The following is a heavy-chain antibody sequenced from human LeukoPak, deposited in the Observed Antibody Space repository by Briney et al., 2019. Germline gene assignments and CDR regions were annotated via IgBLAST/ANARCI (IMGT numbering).Heavy chain of an antibody. CDR2: INPNSGGT. CDR1: GYTFTGYY. D-gene: IGHD3-10*01. J-gene: IGHJ4*02. V-gene: IGHV1-2*02. CDR3: ARETPSGDYYFDY. Sequence: GASVKVSCKASGYTFTGYYMHWVRQAPGQGLEWMGWINPNSGGTNYAQKFQGRVTMTRDTSISTAYMELSRLRSDDTAVYYCARETPSGDYYFDYWGQGTLVTVSS.